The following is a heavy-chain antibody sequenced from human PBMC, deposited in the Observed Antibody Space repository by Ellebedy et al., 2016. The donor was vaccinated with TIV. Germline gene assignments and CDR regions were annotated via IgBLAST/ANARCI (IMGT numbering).Heavy chain of an antibody. CDR1: GFCFSSYA. V-gene: IGHV3-33*01. D-gene: IGHD3/OR15-3a*01. CDR3: ARGEFGPTKGAFDY. Sequence: PGGSLRLSCAASGFCFSSYAMHWVRQSPVNGLEWVAVTLADGHNTYYADSVKGRFTVSREPTKNALYRQRDSLRDEDTAMYYCARGEFGPTKGAFDYWGQGTLVTVSS. CDR2: TLADGHNT. J-gene: IGHJ4*02.